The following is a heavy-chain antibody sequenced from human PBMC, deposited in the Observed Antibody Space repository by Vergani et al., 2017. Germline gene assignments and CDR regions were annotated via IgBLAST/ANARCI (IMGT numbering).Heavy chain of an antibody. J-gene: IGHJ6*03. V-gene: IGHV4-34*01. D-gene: IGHD4-11*01. CDR2: IDHTGRP. CDR1: GGSFTSYH. CDR3: ARVNTETNGHLYYYYYMDV. Sequence: QVQLQQWGGGLLKPSETLSLTCVVNGGSFTSYHWTWIRQSPGEGLEWVGDIDHTGRPDYNPSLKSRLTMSVKKSRNQFSLTLNSVTATDTAIYFCARVNTETNGHLYYYYYMDVWGKGTAVTVS.